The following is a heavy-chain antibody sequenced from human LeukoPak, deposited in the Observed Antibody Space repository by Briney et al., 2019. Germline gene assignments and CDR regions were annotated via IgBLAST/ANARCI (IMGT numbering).Heavy chain of an antibody. Sequence: PGRSLRLSCAASGFTFSSYGMHWVRQAPGKGLEWVAIISYDGSNKYYADSVKGRFTISRDNSKNTLYLQMNSLRAEDTAVYYCAKHQDYGDYEPDYWGQGTLVTVSS. D-gene: IGHD4-17*01. V-gene: IGHV3-30*18. J-gene: IGHJ4*02. CDR2: ISYDGSNK. CDR3: AKHQDYGDYEPDY. CDR1: GFTFSSYG.